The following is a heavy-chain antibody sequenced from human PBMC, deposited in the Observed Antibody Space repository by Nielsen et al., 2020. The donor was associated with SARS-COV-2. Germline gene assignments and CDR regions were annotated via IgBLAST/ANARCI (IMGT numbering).Heavy chain of an antibody. V-gene: IGHV3-15*01. J-gene: IGHJ6*03. D-gene: IGHD4-17*01. CDR1: GFTFSNAW. CDR2: IKSKTDGGTT. Sequence: GGSLKLSCAASGFTFSNAWMSWVRQAPGKGLEWVGRIKSKTDGGTTDYAAPVKGRFTISRDDSKNTLYLQMNSLKTEDTAVYYCTTGRVDDGDSDEYYYYYMDVWGKGTTVTVSS. CDR3: TTGRVDDGDSDEYYYYYMDV.